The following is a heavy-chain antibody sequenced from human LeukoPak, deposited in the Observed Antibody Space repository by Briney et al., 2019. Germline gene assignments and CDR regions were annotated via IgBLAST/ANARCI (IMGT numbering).Heavy chain of an antibody. CDR3: ASERDYGASNAFDM. J-gene: IGHJ3*02. CDR1: GFTFSSYG. V-gene: IGHV3-30*02. D-gene: IGHD4-17*01. CDR2: IRYDGSSN. Sequence: PGGSPRLSCAASGFTFSSYGMHWVRQAPGKGLEWVAFIRYDGSSNYYADSVKGRFTISRDNSKNTLYLQMNSLRPEDTAVYYCASERDYGASNAFDMWGRGTMVTVSS.